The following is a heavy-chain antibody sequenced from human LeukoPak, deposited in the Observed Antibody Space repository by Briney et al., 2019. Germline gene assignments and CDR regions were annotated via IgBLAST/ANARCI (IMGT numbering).Heavy chain of an antibody. J-gene: IGHJ4*02. Sequence: TPGGSLRLSCAVSGFTYSSYSMNWVRQVPGKGLEWVSSISGSSSYIYYADSVKGRFTISRDNSKNTLHLQMNSLRAEDTAVYYCAKAFQPWGSYKSSDYWGQGTLVTVSS. CDR1: GFTYSSYS. V-gene: IGHV3-21*04. D-gene: IGHD3-16*01. CDR2: ISGSSSYI. CDR3: AKAFQPWGSYKSSDY.